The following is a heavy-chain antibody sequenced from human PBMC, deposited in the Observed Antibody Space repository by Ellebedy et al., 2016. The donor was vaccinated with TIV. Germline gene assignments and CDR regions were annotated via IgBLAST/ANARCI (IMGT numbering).Heavy chain of an antibody. CDR2: IYYSGST. Sequence: MPSETLSLTCTVSGGSISSYYWSWIRQPPGKGLEWIGYIYYSGSTNYNPSLKSRVTISVDTSKNQFSLKLSSVTAADTAVYYCARALLIRGGWFDPWGQGTLVTVSS. V-gene: IGHV4-59*01. J-gene: IGHJ5*02. CDR3: ARALLIRGGWFDP. CDR1: GGSISSYY. D-gene: IGHD3-10*01.